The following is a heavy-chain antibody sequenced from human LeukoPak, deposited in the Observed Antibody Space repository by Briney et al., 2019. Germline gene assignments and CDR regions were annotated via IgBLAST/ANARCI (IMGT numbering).Heavy chain of an antibody. J-gene: IGHJ5*02. CDR3: ATGPPFSYNDYVWGSYRQTQSNTDWFDP. CDR2: ISSSSSYI. V-gene: IGHV3-21*01. D-gene: IGHD3-16*02. Sequence: GGSLRLSCAASGFTFSSYSMNWVRQAPGKGLEWVSSISSSSSYIYYADSVKGRSTISRDNTKNSLYLQMNSLRAEDTAVYYCATGPPFSYNDYVWGSYRQTQSNTDWFDPWGQGTLVTVSS. CDR1: GFTFSSYS.